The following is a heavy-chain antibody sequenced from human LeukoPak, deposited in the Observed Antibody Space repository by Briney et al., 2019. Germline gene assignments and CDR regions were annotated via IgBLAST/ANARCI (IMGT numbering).Heavy chain of an antibody. V-gene: IGHV4-31*03. CDR3: ARVEAQYGDAGYWYFDL. CDR1: GGSISSGGYY. D-gene: IGHD2-21*02. CDR2: IYYSGST. Sequence: SQTLSLTCTVSGGSISSGGYYWSWIRQHPGKGLEWIGYIYYSGSTYYNPSLKSRVTISVDTSKNQFSLKLSSVTAADTAVYYCARVEAQYGDAGYWYFDLWGRGTLVTVSS. J-gene: IGHJ2*01.